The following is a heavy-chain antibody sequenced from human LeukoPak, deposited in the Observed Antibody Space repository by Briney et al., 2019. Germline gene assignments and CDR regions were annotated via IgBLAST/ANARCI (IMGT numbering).Heavy chain of an antibody. V-gene: IGHV3-21*01. Sequence: GGSLRLSCAASGFTFSRYWMTWVRQAPGKGLEWVSSISSSSSYIYYADSVKGRFTISRDNAKNSLYLQMNSLRAEDTAVYYCARPYSSSSFGDWGQGTLVTVSS. D-gene: IGHD6-6*01. J-gene: IGHJ4*02. CDR2: ISSSSSYI. CDR3: ARPYSSSSFGD. CDR1: GFTFSRYW.